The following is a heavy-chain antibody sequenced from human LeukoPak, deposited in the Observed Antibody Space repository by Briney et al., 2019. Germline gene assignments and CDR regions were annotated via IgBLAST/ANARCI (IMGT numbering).Heavy chain of an antibody. J-gene: IGHJ6*02. CDR1: GYTFTGYY. D-gene: IGHD3-10*01. Sequence: ASVKVSCKASGYTFTGYYMHWVRQAPGQGLEWMGWINPNSGGTNYAQKFQGRVTMTRDTSTSTVYMELSSLRSEDTAVYYCARDKGIYYGSGSSQPYGMDVWGQGTTVTVSS. CDR2: INPNSGGT. V-gene: IGHV1-2*02. CDR3: ARDKGIYYGSGSSQPYGMDV.